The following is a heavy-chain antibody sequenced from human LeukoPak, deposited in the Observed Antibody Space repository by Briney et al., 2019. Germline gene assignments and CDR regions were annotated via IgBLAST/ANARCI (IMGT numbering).Heavy chain of an antibody. D-gene: IGHD3-10*01. Sequence: GGSLRLSCAASGFTFSSYAMSWVRQAPGKGLEWVSAISGSGGSTYYADSVKGRFTISRDNAKNSLYLQMNSLRAEDTAVYYCARDLLTYYYGSGSYSHGMDVWGQGTTVTVSS. J-gene: IGHJ6*02. CDR3: ARDLLTYYYGSGSYSHGMDV. V-gene: IGHV3-23*01. CDR1: GFTFSSYA. CDR2: ISGSGGST.